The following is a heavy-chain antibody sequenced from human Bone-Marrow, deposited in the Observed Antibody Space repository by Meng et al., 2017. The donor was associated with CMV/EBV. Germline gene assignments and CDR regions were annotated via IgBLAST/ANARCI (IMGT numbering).Heavy chain of an antibody. V-gene: IGHV3-21*01. CDR2: ISSSSSYI. CDR1: GFTVSSNY. D-gene: IGHD3-16*01. Sequence: GESLKISCAASGFTVSSNYMSWVRQAPGKGLEWVSSISSSSSYIYYADSVKGRFTISRDNAKNTLYLQMNSLRAEDTAVYYCARATGDDAFDIWGQGTMVTVSS. J-gene: IGHJ3*02. CDR3: ARATGDDAFDI.